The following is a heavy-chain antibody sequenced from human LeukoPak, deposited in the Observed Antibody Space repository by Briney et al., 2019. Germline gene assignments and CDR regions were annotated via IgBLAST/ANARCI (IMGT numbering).Heavy chain of an antibody. Sequence: SETLSLTCTVSGGSISSYYWSWIRQPPGKGLEWIGYIYYSGSTNYNPCLKSRVTISVDTSKNQFSLKLSSVTAADTAVYYCARSHESYDSSGYPSYWYFDLWGRGTLVTVSS. J-gene: IGHJ2*01. V-gene: IGHV4-59*01. CDR3: ARSHESYDSSGYPSYWYFDL. D-gene: IGHD3-22*01. CDR1: GGSISSYY. CDR2: IYYSGST.